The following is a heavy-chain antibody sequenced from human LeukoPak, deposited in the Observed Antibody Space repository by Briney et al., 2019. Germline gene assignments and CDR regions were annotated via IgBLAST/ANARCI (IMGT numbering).Heavy chain of an antibody. CDR3: ARHDYGGNSGDY. J-gene: IGHJ4*02. Sequence: GGSLRLSCAASGFTFSNYGMNWVRQAPGKGLEWVPYIGTTTSTIYYADSVKGRFTISRDNAKNSLYLQMNSLRDEDTAVYYCARHDYGGNSGDYWGQGTLVTVSS. CDR1: GFTFSNYG. CDR2: IGTTTSTI. V-gene: IGHV3-48*02. D-gene: IGHD4-23*01.